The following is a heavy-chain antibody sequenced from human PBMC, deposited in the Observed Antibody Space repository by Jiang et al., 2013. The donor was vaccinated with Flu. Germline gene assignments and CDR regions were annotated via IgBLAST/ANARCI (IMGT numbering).Heavy chain of an antibody. J-gene: IGHJ4*02. CDR3: AREGGSYPFDY. Sequence: AASGFTFSSYAMHWVRQAPGKGLEWVAVISYDGSNKYYADSVKGRFTISRDNSKNTLYLQMNSLRAEDTAVYYCAREGGSYPFDYWGQGTLVTVSS. D-gene: IGHD1-26*01. V-gene: IGHV3-30*01. CDR2: ISYDGSNK. CDR1: GFTFSSYA.